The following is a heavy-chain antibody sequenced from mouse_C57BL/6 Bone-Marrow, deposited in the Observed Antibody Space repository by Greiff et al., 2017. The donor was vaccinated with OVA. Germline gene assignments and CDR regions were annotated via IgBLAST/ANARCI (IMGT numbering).Heavy chain of an antibody. CDR2: LWWDDAT. J-gene: IGHJ4*01. V-gene: IGHV8-8*01. Sequence: ESGPGILQPSQTLSLTCSFSGFSLSTFGMGVGWIRQPSGKGLEWLAHLWWDDATYYNPSLKSRPPISKDTSKNQVFLRTANVDTADTATYYCARIGVATPDAMDYWGQGTSVTVSS. D-gene: IGHD1-1*01. CDR3: ARIGVATPDAMDY. CDR1: GFSLSTFGMG.